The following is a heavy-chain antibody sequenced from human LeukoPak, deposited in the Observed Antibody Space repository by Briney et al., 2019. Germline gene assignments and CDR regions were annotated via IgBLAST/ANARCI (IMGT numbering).Heavy chain of an antibody. D-gene: IGHD2-2*01. Sequence: ASVKVSCKASGYTFTSYDINWVRQAPGQGLEWMGWMNPNTSNTGYAQKFQGRVTMTRNTSISTAFMELSSLRSEDTAVYYCARPGKYCSSTSCSPNDAFGIWGQGTVVTVSS. CDR2: MNPNTSNT. CDR3: ARPGKYCSSTSCSPNDAFGI. CDR1: GYTFTSYD. V-gene: IGHV1-8*01. J-gene: IGHJ3*02.